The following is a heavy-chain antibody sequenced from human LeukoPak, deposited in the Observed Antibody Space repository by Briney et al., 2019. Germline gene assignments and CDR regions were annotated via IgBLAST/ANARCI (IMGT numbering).Heavy chain of an antibody. CDR2: ISSSGSTI. J-gene: IGHJ4*02. CDR1: GFTFSSYS. Sequence: HPGGSLRLSCAASGFTFSSYSMNWVRQAPGKGLEWVSYISSSGSTIYYADSVKGRFTISRDNAKNSLYLQMNSLRAEDTAAYYCARDLAGHYYGSGSSFDYWGQGTLVTVSS. D-gene: IGHD3-10*01. CDR3: ARDLAGHYYGSGSSFDY. V-gene: IGHV3-48*04.